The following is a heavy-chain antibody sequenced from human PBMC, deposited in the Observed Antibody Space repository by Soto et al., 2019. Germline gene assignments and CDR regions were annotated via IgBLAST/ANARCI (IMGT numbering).Heavy chain of an antibody. CDR3: ASMTAIPRAFFDY. V-gene: IGHV4-30-4*01. Sequence: SETLSLTCTVSGGSISIGDYYWSWIRHPPGKGLEWIGYIYYSGSTYYNPSLKSRVTISVDTSKNQFSLKLSSVTAADTAVYYCASMTAIPRAFFDYWGQGTLVTVSS. D-gene: IGHD2-21*02. CDR1: GGSISIGDYY. CDR2: IYYSGST. J-gene: IGHJ4*02.